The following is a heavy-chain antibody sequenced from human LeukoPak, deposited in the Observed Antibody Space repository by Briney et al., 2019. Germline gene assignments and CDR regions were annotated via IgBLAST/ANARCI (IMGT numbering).Heavy chain of an antibody. CDR3: ARVMITFGGVIVHYGMDV. D-gene: IGHD3-16*02. Sequence: GGSLRLSCAASGFTFSSYSMNWVRQAPGKGLEWVSSISSSSSYIYYADSVKGRFTISRDNAKNSLYLQMNSLRAEDTAVYYCARVMITFGGVIVHYGMDVWGKGTTVTVSS. CDR1: GFTFSSYS. CDR2: ISSSSSYI. J-gene: IGHJ6*04. V-gene: IGHV3-21*01.